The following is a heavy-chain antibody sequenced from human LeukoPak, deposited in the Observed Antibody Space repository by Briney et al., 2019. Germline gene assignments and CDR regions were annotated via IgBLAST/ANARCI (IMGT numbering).Heavy chain of an antibody. J-gene: IGHJ4*02. CDR1: GFTFSSYG. D-gene: IGHD3-9*01. Sequence: GGSLRLSCAASGFTFSSYGMHWVRQAPGKGLEWVAFIRYDGSNKYYADSVKGRFTISRDNSKNTLYLQMNSLRAEDTAVYYCAKDRGAYYDILTGYYKGYYFDYWGQGILVTVSS. CDR3: AKDRGAYYDILTGYYKGYYFDY. V-gene: IGHV3-30*02. CDR2: IRYDGSNK.